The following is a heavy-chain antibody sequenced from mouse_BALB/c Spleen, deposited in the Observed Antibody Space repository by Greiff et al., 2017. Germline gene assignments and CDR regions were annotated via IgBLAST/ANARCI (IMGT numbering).Heavy chain of an antibody. CDR1: GYTFTSYV. CDR2: INPYNDGT. V-gene: IGHV1-14*01. D-gene: IGHD1-2*01. J-gene: IGHJ4*01. Sequence: VQLKESGPELVKPGASVKMSCKASGYTFTSYVMHWVKQKPGQGLEWIGYINPYNDGTKYNEKFKGKATQTSDKSSSTAYMELSSLTSEDSAVYYCASITTAMGYAMDYWGQGTSVTVSS. CDR3: ASITTAMGYAMDY.